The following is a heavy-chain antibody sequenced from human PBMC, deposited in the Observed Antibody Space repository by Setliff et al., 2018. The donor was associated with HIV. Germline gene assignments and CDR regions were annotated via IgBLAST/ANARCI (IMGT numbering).Heavy chain of an antibody. Sequence: PSETLSLTCTVSDGSISSYYWSWIRQPPGKGLEWIGYIYTSGSTNYNPSLKSRVTISVDTSKNQFSLKLSSVTAADTAVYYCARGLSFYDPGGFDYWGQGTLVTVSS. V-gene: IGHV4-4*09. D-gene: IGHD3-22*01. J-gene: IGHJ4*02. CDR1: DGSISSYY. CDR3: ARGLSFYDPGGFDY. CDR2: IYTSGST.